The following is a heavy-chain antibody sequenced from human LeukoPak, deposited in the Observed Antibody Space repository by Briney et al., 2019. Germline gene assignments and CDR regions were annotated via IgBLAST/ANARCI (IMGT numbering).Heavy chain of an antibody. CDR3: ARGHSSGYFDY. Sequence: GGSLRLSCLASGFNFIKYGMHWVRHAPCKGLELVAFIRYDGSNKYYADSVKGRFTISRDNSKNTLYLQMNSLRAEDTAVYYCARGHSSGYFDYWGQGTLVTVSS. J-gene: IGHJ4*02. CDR2: IRYDGSNK. V-gene: IGHV3-30*02. D-gene: IGHD6-19*01. CDR1: GFNFIKYG.